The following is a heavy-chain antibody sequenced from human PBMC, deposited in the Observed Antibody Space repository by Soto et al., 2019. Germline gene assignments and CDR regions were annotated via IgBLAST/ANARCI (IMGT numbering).Heavy chain of an antibody. Sequence: GGSLRLSCAASGFTFSNYAMNWVRQAPGKGLQWVSVICNSGGCTYYADSVKGRFTISRDNSKNTLYLQMNSLRAEDTAVYYCAKGLEVSSVVAPFDYWGQGTLVTVSS. CDR3: AKGLEVSSVVAPFDY. CDR1: GFTFSNYA. J-gene: IGHJ4*02. CDR2: ICNSGGCT. D-gene: IGHD1-1*01. V-gene: IGHV3-23*01.